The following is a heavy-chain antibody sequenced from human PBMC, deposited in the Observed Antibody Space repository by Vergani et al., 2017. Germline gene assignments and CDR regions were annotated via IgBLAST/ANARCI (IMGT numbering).Heavy chain of an antibody. CDR2: ISSSSSYM. CDR3: ARDEAVIAVAGPFFDY. Sequence: EVQLVESGGGLVKPGGSLRLSCAASGFTFSSYSMNWVRQAPGKGLEWVSSISSSSSYMYYADSVKGRFTISRDNAKNSLYLQMNSLRAEDTAVYYCARDEAVIAVAGPFFDYWGQGTLVTVSS. V-gene: IGHV3-21*01. J-gene: IGHJ4*02. D-gene: IGHD6-19*01. CDR1: GFTFSSYS.